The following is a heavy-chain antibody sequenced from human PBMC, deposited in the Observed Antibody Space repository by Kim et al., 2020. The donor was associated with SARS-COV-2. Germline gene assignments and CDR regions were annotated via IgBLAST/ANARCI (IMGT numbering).Heavy chain of an antibody. Sequence: SETLSLTCSVSGGSISGHYWTWIRQPAGKGLEWIGRMFINGNTDYNPSLKSRVIMSLDWSRNQFSLKLSSVTAADTALYYCARGLALNGGYDWVLDYWG. CDR1: GGSISGHY. J-gene: IGHJ4*01. CDR2: MFINGNT. CDR3: ARGLALNGGYDWVLDY. D-gene: IGHD5-12*01. V-gene: IGHV4-4*07.